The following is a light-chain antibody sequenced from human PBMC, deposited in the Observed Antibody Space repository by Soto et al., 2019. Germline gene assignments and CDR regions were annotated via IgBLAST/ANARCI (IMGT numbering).Light chain of an antibody. CDR3: QQYGSSPT. V-gene: IGKV3-20*01. CDR2: GAS. CDR1: QSVSSSY. Sequence: EIVLTQSPGTLSLSPGERATLSCRASQSVSSSYLAWYQQKPGQAPRLLIYGASSRATGIPDRFSSSGSGTDFTLTISRLEPEDFAVYYCQQYGSSPTFGPGIKVDIK. J-gene: IGKJ3*01.